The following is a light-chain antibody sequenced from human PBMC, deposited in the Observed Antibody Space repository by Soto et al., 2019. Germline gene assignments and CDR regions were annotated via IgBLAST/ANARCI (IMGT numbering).Light chain of an antibody. Sequence: DIQMTQSPSSLSASVGDRVTITCRASQSISSYLKWYQQKPGKAPKLLIYAASTLQSGVPSRFSGSGSGTDFTLTISSLQPEDFATYFCPQTYSALYTCGQGTKLEIK. CDR2: AAS. J-gene: IGKJ2*01. CDR1: QSISSY. CDR3: PQTYSALYT. V-gene: IGKV1-39*01.